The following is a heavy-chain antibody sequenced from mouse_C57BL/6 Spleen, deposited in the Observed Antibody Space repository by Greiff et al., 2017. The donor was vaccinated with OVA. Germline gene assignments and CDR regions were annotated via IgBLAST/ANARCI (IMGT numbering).Heavy chain of an antibody. CDR1: GFTFTDYD. J-gene: IGHJ3*01. V-gene: IGHV14-2*01. Sequence: EVQLQESGAELVKPGASVKLSCTASGFTFTDYDMHWVKQRPEQGLEWIGRIYPEAGETKYAPKFKGKATITADTSSNTAYLQLSSLTSEDAAGYYGGGGGARFGYWGQGTMVTVSA. CDR3: GGGGARFGY. CDR2: IYPEAGET.